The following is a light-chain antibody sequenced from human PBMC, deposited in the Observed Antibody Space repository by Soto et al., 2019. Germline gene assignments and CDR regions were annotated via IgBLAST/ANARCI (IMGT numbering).Light chain of an antibody. Sequence: QAVVTQPPSVSGAPGQRVTISCTGSSSNIGAGYDVHWYQQIPGTAPKLLIYGNTNRPSGVPDRFSGSKSGTSASLAITGLQAEDEADYYCQSYDSGLSGYVFGTGTKLAVL. V-gene: IGLV1-40*01. CDR3: QSYDSGLSGYV. CDR2: GNT. J-gene: IGLJ1*01. CDR1: SSNIGAGYD.